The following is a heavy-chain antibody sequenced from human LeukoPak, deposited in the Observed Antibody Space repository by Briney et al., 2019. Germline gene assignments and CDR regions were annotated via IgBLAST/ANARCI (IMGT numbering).Heavy chain of an antibody. Sequence: GGSLRLSCAASGFTFSSYGMHWVRQAPGKGLEWVAFIRYDGSNKYYADSVKGRFTISRDNSKNTLYLQMNRPRAEDTAVYYCASGHEYGWYQDHWGQGTLVTVSS. CDR1: GFTFSSYG. CDR2: IRYDGSNK. V-gene: IGHV3-30*02. J-gene: IGHJ4*02. CDR3: ASGHEYGWYQDH. D-gene: IGHD6-19*01.